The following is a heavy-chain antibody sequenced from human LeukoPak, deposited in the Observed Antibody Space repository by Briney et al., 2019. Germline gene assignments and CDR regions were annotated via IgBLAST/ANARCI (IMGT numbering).Heavy chain of an antibody. D-gene: IGHD3-22*01. CDR2: IIPTLGIA. Sequence: SVKVSCKASGGTFSSYAISWVRQAPGQGLEWMGRIIPTLGIANYAQKFQGRVTITADKSTSTAYMELSSLRSEDTAVYYCARGVRVYYYDSSGYYPMDYWGQGTLVTVSS. V-gene: IGHV1-69*04. J-gene: IGHJ4*02. CDR1: GGTFSSYA. CDR3: ARGVRVYYYDSSGYYPMDY.